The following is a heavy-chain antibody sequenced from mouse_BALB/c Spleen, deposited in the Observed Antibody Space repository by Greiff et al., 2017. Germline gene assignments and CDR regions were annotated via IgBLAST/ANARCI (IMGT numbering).Heavy chain of an antibody. CDR2: ISSGGSYT. CDR1: GFTFSSYA. CDR3: ARLSDYYAMDY. J-gene: IGHJ4*01. V-gene: IGHV5-9-3*01. Sequence: EVQRVESGGGLVKPGGSLKLSCAASGFTFSSYAMSWVRQTPEKRLEWVATISSGGSYTYYPDSVKGRFTISRDNAKNTLYLQMSSLRSEDTAMYYCARLSDYYAMDYWGQGTSVTVSS.